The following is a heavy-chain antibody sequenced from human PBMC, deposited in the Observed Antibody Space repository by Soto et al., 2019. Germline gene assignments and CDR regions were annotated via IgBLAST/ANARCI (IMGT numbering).Heavy chain of an antibody. J-gene: IGHJ4*02. CDR1: GFTFSSYA. V-gene: IGHV3-23*01. CDR3: AKDNLDYYDSSGYYPTSLDY. Sequence: AGGSLRLSCAASGFTFSSYAMSWVRQAPGKGLEWVSAISGSGGSTYYADSVKGRFTISRDNSKNTLYLQMNSLRAEDTAVYYCAKDNLDYYDSSGYYPTSLDYWGQGTLVTVSS. CDR2: ISGSGGST. D-gene: IGHD3-22*01.